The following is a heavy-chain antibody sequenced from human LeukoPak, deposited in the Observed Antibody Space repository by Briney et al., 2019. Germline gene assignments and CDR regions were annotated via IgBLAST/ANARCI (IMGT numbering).Heavy chain of an antibody. CDR3: ATSGGGYYGSGSYYYMDV. Sequence: SETLSLTCTVSGGSISNNYWLGLRHPGGKALEGLGRLYSSGRPSFSPSLKSRVTISVDTSKKQFALKLTSVTAADTAEYYCATSGGGYYGSGSYYYMDVWGKGTTVTVSS. V-gene: IGHV4-4*07. CDR2: LYSSGRP. D-gene: IGHD3-10*01. CDR1: GGSISNNY. J-gene: IGHJ6*03.